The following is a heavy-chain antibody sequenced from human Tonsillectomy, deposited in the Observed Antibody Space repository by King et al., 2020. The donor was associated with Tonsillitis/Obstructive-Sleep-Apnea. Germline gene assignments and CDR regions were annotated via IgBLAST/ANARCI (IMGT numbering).Heavy chain of an antibody. V-gene: IGHV3-48*03. Sequence: VQLVESGGGLVQPGGSLRLSCAASGFTFSSYEMNWVRQAPGKGLEWVSYISSSGSTIYYADSVKGRFTISRDNAKNSLYLQMNSLRAEDTAVYYCARDRHPYYDFWSGYYDYYYYYYMDVWGKGTTVTVSS. J-gene: IGHJ6*03. CDR1: GFTFSSYE. D-gene: IGHD3-3*01. CDR3: ARDRHPYYDFWSGYYDYYYYYYMDV. CDR2: ISSSGSTI.